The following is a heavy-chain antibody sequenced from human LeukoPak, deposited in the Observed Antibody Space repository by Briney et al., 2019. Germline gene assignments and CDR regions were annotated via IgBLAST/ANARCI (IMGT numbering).Heavy chain of an antibody. Sequence: PSETLSLTCTVSGGSVSNYYWSWIRQPPGKGLEWIGYIYYSGTTNYNPSLKSRVTISVDTSKNQFSLKLSSVTAADTAVFYCARGSGIAARPFDYWGQGTLVTVSS. J-gene: IGHJ4*02. CDR3: ARGSGIAARPFDY. V-gene: IGHV4-59*02. CDR1: GGSVSNYY. CDR2: IYYSGTT. D-gene: IGHD6-6*01.